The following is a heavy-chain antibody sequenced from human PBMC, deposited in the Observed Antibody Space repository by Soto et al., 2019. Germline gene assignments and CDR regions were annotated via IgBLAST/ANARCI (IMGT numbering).Heavy chain of an antibody. D-gene: IGHD6-13*01. CDR2: ISSSSGTI. CDR3: ARGTYRSKTDFDY. J-gene: IGHJ4*02. CDR1: GFTFSSYS. Sequence: EVQLVESGGALVQPGGSLRLSCAASGFTFSSYSMNWVRQAPGKGLEWVSYISSSSGTISYANSVKGRFTISRDNAQNSLYLQMTSLRAEDTAVYYCARGTYRSKTDFDYWGQGTLVTVSS. V-gene: IGHV3-48*04.